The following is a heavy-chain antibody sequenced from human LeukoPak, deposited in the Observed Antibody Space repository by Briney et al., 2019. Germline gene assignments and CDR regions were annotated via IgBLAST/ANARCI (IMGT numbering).Heavy chain of an antibody. V-gene: IGHV4-34*01. CDR2: INHSGGT. D-gene: IGHD6-19*01. Sequence: PSETLSLTCAVYGGSFSGYYWSWIRQPPGKGLEWIGEINHSGGTNYNPSLKSRVTISVDTSKNQFSLKLSSVTAADTAVYYCAKEGLGSVAGTLSKYYYYYYGMDVWGQGTTVTVSS. CDR3: AKEGLGSVAGTLSKYYYYYYGMDV. J-gene: IGHJ6*02. CDR1: GGSFSGYY.